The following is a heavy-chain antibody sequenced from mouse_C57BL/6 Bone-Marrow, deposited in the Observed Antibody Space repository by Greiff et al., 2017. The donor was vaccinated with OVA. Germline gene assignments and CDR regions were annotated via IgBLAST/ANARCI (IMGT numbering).Heavy chain of an antibody. D-gene: IGHD2-4*01. CDR1: GYSITSGYY. J-gene: IGHJ2*01. V-gene: IGHV3-6*01. CDR2: ISYDGSN. Sequence: EVKLQESGPGLVKPSQSLSLTCSVTGYSITSGYYWNWIRQFPGNKLEWMGYISYDGSNNYNPSLKNRISITRDTSKNQFFLKLNSVTTEDTATYYCARRIYYDVPYFDYWGQGTTLTVSS. CDR3: ARRIYYDVPYFDY.